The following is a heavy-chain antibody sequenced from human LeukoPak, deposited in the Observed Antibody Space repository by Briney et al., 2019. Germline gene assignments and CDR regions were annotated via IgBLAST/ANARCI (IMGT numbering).Heavy chain of an antibody. D-gene: IGHD2-2*02. CDR3: AKGKYCSSTSCYTPVDYFEY. J-gene: IGHJ4*02. CDR1: GFTFSSYA. CDR2: ISGSGGST. Sequence: GGSLRLSCAVSGFTFSSYAMSWVRQAPGKGLEWVSAISGSGGSTYYADSVKGRFTISRDNSKNTLYLQMNSLRAEDTAVYYCAKGKYCSSTSCYTPVDYFEYWGQGTLVTVSS. V-gene: IGHV3-23*01.